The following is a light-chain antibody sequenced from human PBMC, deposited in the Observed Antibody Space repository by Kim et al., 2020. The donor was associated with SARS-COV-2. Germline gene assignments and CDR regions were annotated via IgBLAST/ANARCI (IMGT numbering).Light chain of an antibody. CDR1: SRDVGRYNS. J-gene: IGLJ2*01. CDR3: CSYAGRYTWI. Sequence: GQSVTISCPGTSRDVGRYNSVSWYQQHPGKAPKLMISDVTDRPSGVPDRFSGFKSGNTASLTISGLQAEDEADYYCCSYAGRYTWIFGGGTQLTVL. V-gene: IGLV2-11*03. CDR2: DVT.